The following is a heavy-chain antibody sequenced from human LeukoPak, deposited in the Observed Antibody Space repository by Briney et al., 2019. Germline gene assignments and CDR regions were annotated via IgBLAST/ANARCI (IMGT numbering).Heavy chain of an antibody. CDR2: ISGSGGNT. V-gene: IGHV3-23*01. CDR1: GFTFSSYG. J-gene: IGHJ4*02. Sequence: PGGSPRLSCAASGFTFSSYGMNWVRQASGKGLEWVSAISGSGGNTYYADSVKGRFTISRDNSKNTLYLQMNSLRAEDTAVYYCAKWGHYYDSSGYSLPGGFDYWGQGTLVTVSS. D-gene: IGHD3-22*01. CDR3: AKWGHYYDSSGYSLPGGFDY.